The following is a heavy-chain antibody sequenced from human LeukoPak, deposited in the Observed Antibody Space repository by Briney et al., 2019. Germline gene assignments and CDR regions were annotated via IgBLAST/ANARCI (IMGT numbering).Heavy chain of an antibody. CDR2: IKSDGST. J-gene: IGHJ1*01. CDR3: ARAPSEIGGYYPEYFRH. Sequence: QPGGSLRLSCAAPGFTFSTYWMHWVRQAPGKGLVWVSRIKSDGSTNYADSVKGRFTISRDNAKNTVSLQMNSLRPEDTGVYYCARAPSEIGGYYPEYFRHWGQGTLVTVSS. V-gene: IGHV3-74*01. D-gene: IGHD3-22*01. CDR1: GFTFSTYW.